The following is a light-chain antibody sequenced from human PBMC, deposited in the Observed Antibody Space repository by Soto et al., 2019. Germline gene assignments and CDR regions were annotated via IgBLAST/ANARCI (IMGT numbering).Light chain of an antibody. CDR2: GAS. CDR3: QQYDNWPIT. Sequence: ELVLTQSPATLSLSPGERATLSCRASQSVSTNLAWYQQKPGQAPRLLIYGASTRATGLPARFSGSGSGTEFTLIISSLQSEDSAVYYCQQYDNWPITFGQGTRLETK. CDR1: QSVSTN. V-gene: IGKV3-15*01. J-gene: IGKJ5*01.